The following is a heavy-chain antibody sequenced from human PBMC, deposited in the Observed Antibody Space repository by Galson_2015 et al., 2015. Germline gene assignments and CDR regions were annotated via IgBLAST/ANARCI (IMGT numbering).Heavy chain of an antibody. CDR2: ISYDGSNK. CDR3: AKDWDTVGLQSQNWFDP. J-gene: IGHJ5*02. Sequence: SLRLSCAASGFTFSSYGMHWVRQAPGKGLEWVAVISYDGSNKYYADSVKGRFTISRDNSKNTLYLQMNSLRAEDTAVYYCAKDWDTVGLQSQNWFDPWGQGTLVTVSS. D-gene: IGHD4-11*01. CDR1: GFTFSSYG. V-gene: IGHV3-30*18.